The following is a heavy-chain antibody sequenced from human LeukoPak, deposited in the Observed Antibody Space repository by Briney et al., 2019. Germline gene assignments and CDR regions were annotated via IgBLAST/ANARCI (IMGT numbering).Heavy chain of an antibody. CDR2: IYPGDSAT. Sequence: GESLKISCKGSGYSFTSYWIGWVRQMPGKGLEWMGIIYPGDSATRYSPSFQGQVTNSADKSISTAYLQWSSLKASDTAMYYCVRSGYSSSWYQGDYWGQGTLGTVSS. CDR1: GYSFTSYW. CDR3: VRSGYSSSWYQGDY. D-gene: IGHD6-13*01. J-gene: IGHJ4*02. V-gene: IGHV5-51*01.